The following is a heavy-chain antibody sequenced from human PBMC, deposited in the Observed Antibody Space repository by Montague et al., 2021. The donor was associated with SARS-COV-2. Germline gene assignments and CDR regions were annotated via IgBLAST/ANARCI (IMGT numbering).Heavy chain of an antibody. J-gene: IGHJ6*02. Sequence: TLSLTCTVSGGSISSGSYYWSWIRQPAGKGLEWIGRIYTSGSTNYNPSLKSRVTISVDTSKNQFSLKLSSVTAADTAVYYCAREVNQLPNTYYYYYGMDVWGQGTTVTVSS. CDR2: IYTSGST. V-gene: IGHV4-61*02. CDR1: GGSISSGSYY. CDR3: AREVNQLPNTYYYYYGMDV. D-gene: IGHD2-2*01.